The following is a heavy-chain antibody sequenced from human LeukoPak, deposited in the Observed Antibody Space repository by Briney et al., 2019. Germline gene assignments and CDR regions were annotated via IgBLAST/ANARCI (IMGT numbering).Heavy chain of an antibody. CDR3: AKVLPLTFYYMDV. J-gene: IGHJ6*03. D-gene: IGHD4/OR15-4a*01. CDR2: IRFDGSDK. V-gene: IGHV3-30*02. CDR1: GVTFGTYG. Sequence: GGSLRLSCVASGVTFGTYGLHWVRQAPGKGLEWVAFIRFDGSDKYYADSVKGRFTISRDNSKNTLYLQMNGLRIEDTAMYYCAKVLPLTFYYMDVWGKGTTVTVSS.